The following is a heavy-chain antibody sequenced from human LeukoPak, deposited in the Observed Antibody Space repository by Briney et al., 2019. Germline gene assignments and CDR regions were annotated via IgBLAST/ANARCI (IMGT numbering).Heavy chain of an antibody. J-gene: IGHJ4*02. Sequence: GGSLRLSCAASGFTFSSYWMHWVRHAPGKGLVWVSRINSDGSSTSYADSVRGRFTISRDNAKNTLYLQMDSLRAEDTAVYYCARVLGGKYQLRRYFGYWGQGTLVTVSS. CDR1: GFTFSSYW. CDR2: INSDGSST. CDR3: ARVLGGKYQLRRYFGY. V-gene: IGHV3-74*01. D-gene: IGHD2-2*01.